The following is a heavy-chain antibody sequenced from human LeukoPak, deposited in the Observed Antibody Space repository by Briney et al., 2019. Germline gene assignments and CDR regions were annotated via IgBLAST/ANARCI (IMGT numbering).Heavy chain of an antibody. Sequence: SETLSLTCAVYGRSFSGYYWSWIRQPPGKGLEWIGEINHSGSTNYNPSLKSRVTMSVDTSKNQFSLKLSSVTAADTAVYYCARHLGYCSSTSCYTQHYYYYGMDVWGQGTTVTVSS. V-gene: IGHV4-34*01. D-gene: IGHD2-2*02. CDR3: ARHLGYCSSTSCYTQHYYYYGMDV. CDR2: INHSGST. CDR1: GRSFSGYY. J-gene: IGHJ6*02.